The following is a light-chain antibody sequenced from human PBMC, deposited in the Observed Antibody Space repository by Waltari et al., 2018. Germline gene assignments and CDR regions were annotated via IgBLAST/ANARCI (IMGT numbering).Light chain of an antibody. CDR3: QQHYGFPLT. CDR1: QSILSSSNNRDY. J-gene: IGKJ4*01. Sequence: DIVMTQSPDSLAVSLGERATINCQSSQSILSSSNNRDYLAWFQQKPGQPPKLLISWASTRESGVPDRFSGSGSGTDFTLTISSLQTEDVAVYYCQQHYGFPLTFGGGTRVEIK. CDR2: WAS. V-gene: IGKV4-1*01.